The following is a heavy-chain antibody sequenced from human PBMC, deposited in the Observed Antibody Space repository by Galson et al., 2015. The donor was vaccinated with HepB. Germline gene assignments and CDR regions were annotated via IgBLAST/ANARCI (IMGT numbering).Heavy chain of an antibody. J-gene: IGHJ6*03. CDR2: ISSSSSYI. Sequence: SLRLSCAASGFTFSSYSMNWVRQAPGKGLEWVSSISSSSSYIYYADSVKGRFTISRDNAKNSLYLQMNSLRAEDTAVYYCARSEPYYDFWSTYYYYMDVWGKGTTVTVSS. CDR3: ARSEPYYDFWSTYYYYMDV. CDR1: GFTFSSYS. V-gene: IGHV3-21*01. D-gene: IGHD3-3*01.